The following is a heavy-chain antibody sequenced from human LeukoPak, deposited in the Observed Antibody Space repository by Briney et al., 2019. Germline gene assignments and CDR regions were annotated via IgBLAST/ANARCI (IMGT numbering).Heavy chain of an antibody. J-gene: IGHJ4*02. D-gene: IGHD3-9*01. Sequence: SETLSLTCTVSGGSVSSSSYYWGWIRQPPGKGLEWIGSIYYSGSTYYNSSLKSRVTISVDTSKNQSSLKLSSVTAADTAVYYCARRYYDILTGQVYQEPWGQGTLVTVSS. CDR2: IYYSGST. CDR3: ARRYYDILTGQVYQEP. V-gene: IGHV4-39*07. CDR1: GGSVSSSSYY.